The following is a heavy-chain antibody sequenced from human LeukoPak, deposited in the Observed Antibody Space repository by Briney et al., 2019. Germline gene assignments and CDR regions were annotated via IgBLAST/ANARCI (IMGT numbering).Heavy chain of an antibody. V-gene: IGHV4-34*01. CDR1: GGSFSGYY. Sequence: SETLSLTCAVYGGSFSGYYWSWIRQPPGKGLEWIGEINHSGSTNYNPSLKSRVTISVDTSKNQFSLKLSSVTAAGTAVYYCARGLSYYDSSGPWRYFDYWGQGTLVTVSS. CDR3: ARGLSYYDSSGPWRYFDY. CDR2: INHSGST. J-gene: IGHJ4*02. D-gene: IGHD3-22*01.